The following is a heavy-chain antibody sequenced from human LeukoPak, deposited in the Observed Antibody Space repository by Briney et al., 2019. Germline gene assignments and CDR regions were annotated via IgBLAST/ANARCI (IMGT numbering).Heavy chain of an antibody. CDR1: GGTFSSYT. CDR3: ARSEMSRAARRYYFDY. CDR2: IIPILGIA. Sequence: SVKVSCKSSGGTFSSYTISWVRQAPGQGLEWMGRIIPILGIANYAQKFQGRVTITADKSTSTAYMELSSLRSEDTAVYYCARSEMSRAARRYYFDYWGQGTLVTVSS. D-gene: IGHD6-6*01. V-gene: IGHV1-69*02. J-gene: IGHJ4*02.